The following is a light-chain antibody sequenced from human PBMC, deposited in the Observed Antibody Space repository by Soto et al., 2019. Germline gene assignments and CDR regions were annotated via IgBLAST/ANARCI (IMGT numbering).Light chain of an antibody. CDR2: DVS. J-gene: IGLJ2*01. Sequence: QAALTQPASVSVSPGQTIAVSFTGTISDVGGYNYVSWYQQHPGQAPKLMIYDVSNRPSGVSNGFSGSKSGNTDSLTNSGLQAENVADDYCISYRSSSTNVVFGVGTK. V-gene: IGLV2-14*01. CDR1: ISDVGGYNY. CDR3: ISYRSSSTNVV.